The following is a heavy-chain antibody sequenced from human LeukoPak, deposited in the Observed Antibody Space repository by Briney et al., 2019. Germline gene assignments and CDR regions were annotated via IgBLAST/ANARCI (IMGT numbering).Heavy chain of an antibody. V-gene: IGHV5-51*01. CDR2: IYPGDSDT. Sequence: GESLKISCKGSGYSFSNYWIGWVRQMPGKGLEWMGLIYPGDSDTRYSPSFPGQVTISADKSISTAYLQWSSLKGSDTAMYYCARSVAGTEDYWGQGTLVTVSS. D-gene: IGHD6-19*01. J-gene: IGHJ4*02. CDR3: ARSVAGTEDY. CDR1: GYSFSNYW.